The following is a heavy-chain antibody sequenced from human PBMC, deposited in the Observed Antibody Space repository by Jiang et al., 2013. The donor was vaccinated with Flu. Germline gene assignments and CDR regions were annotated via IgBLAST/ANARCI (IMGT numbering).Heavy chain of an antibody. CDR3: ATVISMAYYYYGMDV. D-gene: IGHD2-21*01. V-gene: IGHV1-69*04. J-gene: IGHJ6*04. CDR1: GGTFSSYA. Sequence: SGAEVKKPGSSVKVSCKASGGTFSSYAISWVRQAPGQGLEWMGRIIPILGIANYAQKFQGRVTITADKSTSTAYMELSSLRSEDTAVYYCATVISMAYYYYGMDVWGKGTTVTVSS. CDR2: IIPILGIA.